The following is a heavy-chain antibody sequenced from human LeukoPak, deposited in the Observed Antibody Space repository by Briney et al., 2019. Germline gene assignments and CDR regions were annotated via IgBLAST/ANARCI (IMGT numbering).Heavy chain of an antibody. Sequence: SETLSLTCTVSGGSISSGSYYWSWIRQPAGKGREWIGRIYTSGSTNYNPSLKSRVTISVDTSKNQFSLKLSSVTAADTAVYYCARGAYSSSSGWFDPWGQGTLVTVSS. J-gene: IGHJ5*02. CDR1: GGSISSGSYY. V-gene: IGHV4-61*02. D-gene: IGHD6-6*01. CDR3: ARGAYSSSSGWFDP. CDR2: IYTSGST.